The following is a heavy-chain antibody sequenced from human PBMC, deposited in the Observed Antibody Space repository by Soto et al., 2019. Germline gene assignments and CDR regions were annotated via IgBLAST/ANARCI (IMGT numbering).Heavy chain of an antibody. D-gene: IGHD2-21*01. J-gene: IGHJ4*02. Sequence: QVQLVESGGGVVQPGRSLRLSCAASGFTFSRYGMHWVRQAPGKGLEWVGVIWHNGDNIFYADSVKGRFTISRDNSNKILYLQMNSLGGEETALDFWGRDLFNTGAGNFGGWGQGTLVTVSS. CDR2: IWHNGDNI. CDR3: GRDLFNTGAGNFGG. V-gene: IGHV3-33*01. CDR1: GFTFSRYG.